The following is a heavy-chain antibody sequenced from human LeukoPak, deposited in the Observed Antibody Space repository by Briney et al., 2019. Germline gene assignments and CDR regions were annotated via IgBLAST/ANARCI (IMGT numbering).Heavy chain of an antibody. Sequence: PGGALRLSCAASGFTFSSYGMHWVRQAPGKGLEWVAVILFDGINKYYADSVKGRFTISRDNSKNTLYLQMNSLRAEDTAVYYCAKDSQHYYGSGSYYKNGPYFDYWGQGTLVTVSS. D-gene: IGHD3-10*01. J-gene: IGHJ4*02. V-gene: IGHV3-30*18. CDR3: AKDSQHYYGSGSYYKNGPYFDY. CDR1: GFTFSSYG. CDR2: ILFDGINK.